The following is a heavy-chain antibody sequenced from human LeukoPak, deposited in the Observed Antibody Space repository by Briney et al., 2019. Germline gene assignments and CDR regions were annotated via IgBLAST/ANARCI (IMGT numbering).Heavy chain of an antibody. CDR3: ARGLSGYDFDY. V-gene: IGHV4-34*01. CDR2: INHSGST. CDR1: GGSFSGYY. J-gene: IGHJ4*02. Sequence: SETLSLTCAVYGGSFSGYYWSWIRQPPGKGLEWIGEINHSGSTNYNPSLKSQVTISVDTSKNQFSLKLSSVTAADTAVYYCARGLSGYDFDYWGQGTLVTVSS. D-gene: IGHD5-12*01.